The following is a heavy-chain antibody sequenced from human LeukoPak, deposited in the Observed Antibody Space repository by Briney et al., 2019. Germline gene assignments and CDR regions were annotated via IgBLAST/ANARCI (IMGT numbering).Heavy chain of an antibody. CDR3: ARYGSTSCYACFDY. V-gene: IGHV1-69*06. CDR2: IIPIFGTA. D-gene: IGHD2-2*01. J-gene: IGHJ4*02. Sequence: ASVKVSCKASGGTFSSYAISWVRQAPGQGLEWVGGIIPIFGTANYAQKFQGRVTITADKSTSTAYMELSSLRSEDTAVYYCARYGSTSCYACFDYWGQGTLVTVSS. CDR1: GGTFSSYA.